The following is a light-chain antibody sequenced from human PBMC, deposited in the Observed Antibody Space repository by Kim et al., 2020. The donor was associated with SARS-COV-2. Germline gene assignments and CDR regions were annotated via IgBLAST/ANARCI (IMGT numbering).Light chain of an antibody. Sequence: DIQMTQSPSTLSASVGDRISITCRAGQSIYNWLAWYQQKPGKAPKLLIYKTSTLNTGVPSRFSGSGSATEFTLTISSLQPGDFATYYCQQYYDYWTFGQGTKVDIK. CDR1: QSIYNW. J-gene: IGKJ1*01. CDR2: KTS. V-gene: IGKV1-5*03. CDR3: QQYYDYWT.